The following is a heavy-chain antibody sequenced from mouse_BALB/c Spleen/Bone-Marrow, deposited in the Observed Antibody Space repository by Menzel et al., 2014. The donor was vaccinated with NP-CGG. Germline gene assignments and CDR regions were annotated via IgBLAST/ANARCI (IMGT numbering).Heavy chain of an antibody. CDR2: INPYSDGT. Sequence: VQLKESGPELVKPGASVKMSCKASGYTFTSYVMHWVKQKPGQGLEWIGYINPYSDGTKYNEKFKGKATLTSDKSSSTAYMELSSLTSEDSAVYYCASHNWDYAMDYWGQGTSVTVSS. J-gene: IGHJ4*01. CDR1: GYTFTSYV. D-gene: IGHD4-1*02. V-gene: IGHV1-14*01. CDR3: ASHNWDYAMDY.